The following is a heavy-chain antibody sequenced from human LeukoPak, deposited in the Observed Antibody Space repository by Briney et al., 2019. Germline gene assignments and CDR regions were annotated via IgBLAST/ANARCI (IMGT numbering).Heavy chain of an antibody. CDR1: GFTFSSYG. V-gene: IGHV3-23*01. Sequence: GGSLRLSCAASGFTFSSYGMSWVRQAPGKGLEWVSAISGSGGSTYYADSVKGRFTLSRDNSKNTLYLQVNSLRVEDTAVYYCAKVGRGYSYGSYDYWGQGTLVTVSS. CDR3: AKVGRGYSYGSYDY. J-gene: IGHJ4*02. CDR2: ISGSGGST. D-gene: IGHD5-18*01.